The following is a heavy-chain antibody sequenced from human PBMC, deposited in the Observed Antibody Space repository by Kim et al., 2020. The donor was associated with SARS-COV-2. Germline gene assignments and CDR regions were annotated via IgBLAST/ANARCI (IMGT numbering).Heavy chain of an antibody. D-gene: IGHD2-8*02. CDR2: TYYTGST. Sequence: SETLSLTCSVSGGSISSAGYYWSWVRQHPGQGLEWLGYTYYTGSTYYNPSLTGRLTISVDTSKNQFSLKVISVSVADTAVYYCARGTGGEYYG. CDR3: ARGTGGEYYG. J-gene: IGHJ6*01. V-gene: IGHV4-31*03. CDR1: GGSISSAGYY.